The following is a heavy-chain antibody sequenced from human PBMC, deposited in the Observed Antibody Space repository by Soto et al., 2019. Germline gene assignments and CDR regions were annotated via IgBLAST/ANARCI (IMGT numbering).Heavy chain of an antibody. D-gene: IGHD6-19*01. CDR2: ISYDGSNK. J-gene: IGHJ6*02. CDR1: GFTFSSYG. CDR3: AKDLGTFGWYRAYYYYGMDV. Sequence: PGGSLRLSCAASGFTFSSYGMHWVRQAPGKGLEWVAVISYDGSNKYHADSVKGRFTISRDNSKNTLYLQMNSLRAEDTAVYYCAKDLGTFGWYRAYYYYGMDVWGQGTTVTVSS. V-gene: IGHV3-30*18.